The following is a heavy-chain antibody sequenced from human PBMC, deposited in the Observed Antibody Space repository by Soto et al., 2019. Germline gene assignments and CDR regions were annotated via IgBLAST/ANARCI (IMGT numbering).Heavy chain of an antibody. D-gene: IGHD3-9*01. CDR3: ARGRIVLRYFDWLWSRYFDY. CDR2: INHSGST. V-gene: IGHV4-34*01. J-gene: IGHJ4*02. CDR1: GGSFSGYY. Sequence: SETLSLTCAVYGGSFSGYYWSWIRQPPGKGLEWIGEINHSGSTNYNPSLKSRVTISVDTSKNQFSLKLSSVTAADTAVYYCARGRIVLRYFDWLWSRYFDYWGQGTLVTVSS.